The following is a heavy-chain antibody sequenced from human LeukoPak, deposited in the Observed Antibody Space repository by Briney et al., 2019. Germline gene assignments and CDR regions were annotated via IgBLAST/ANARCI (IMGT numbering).Heavy chain of an antibody. CDR2: XXXNTGNP. D-gene: IGHD2/OR15-2a*01. CDR3: ARVPGELSLSPANYYFDY. J-gene: IGHJ4*02. CDR1: GYTFTSYA. Sequence: ASVKVSCKASGYTFTSYAMNWVRQAPGQGLERXXXXXXNTGNPTYAQGXXGRFVFSLDTSVSTAYLQISSLKAEDTAVYYCARVPGELSLSPANYYFDYWGQGTLVTVSS. V-gene: IGHV7-4-1*02.